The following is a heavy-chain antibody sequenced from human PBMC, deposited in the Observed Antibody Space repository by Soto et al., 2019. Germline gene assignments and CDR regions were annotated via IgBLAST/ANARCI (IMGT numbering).Heavy chain of an antibody. CDR2: ISYDGSEK. D-gene: IGHD3-22*01. J-gene: IGHJ4*02. Sequence: PGGSLRLSCKASGFTFSSYAIHWVRQAPGKGLEWVAVISYDGSEKYYADSVKGRFTIFRDNSKSTMYLQMNSLRAEDTAVYYCAKDDWGPDSIGGVDSWGQGTLVTVSS. V-gene: IGHV3-30*18. CDR1: GFTFSSYA. CDR3: AKDDWGPDSIGGVDS.